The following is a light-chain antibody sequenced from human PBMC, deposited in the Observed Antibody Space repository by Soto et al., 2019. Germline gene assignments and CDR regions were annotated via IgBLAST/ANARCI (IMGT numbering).Light chain of an antibody. J-gene: IGKJ1*01. CDR2: KAS. CDR3: QQYNSYSWT. Sequence: DIQMTQSPSTLPASVGDRVTITYRANQTLDRWLAWYQQKPGKAPDLLIYKASTLDNGVPSRFSGSGSGTEFTLTISSLQPDDFATYYCQQYNSYSWTFGQGTKVEVK. V-gene: IGKV1-5*03. CDR1: QTLDRW.